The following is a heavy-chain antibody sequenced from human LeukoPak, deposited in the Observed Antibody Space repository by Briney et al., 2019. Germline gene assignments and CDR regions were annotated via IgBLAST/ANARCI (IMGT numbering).Heavy chain of an antibody. J-gene: IGHJ2*01. V-gene: IGHV3-11*01. D-gene: IGHD2-2*02. Sequence: GGSLRLSCAASGFTFSDYYMSWIRQAPGKGLEWVSYISSSGSTIYYADSVKGRFTISRDNAKNSLYLQMNSLRAEDTAVYYCAKGYCSSTNCYTPGFGFWYFDFWGRGTLVTVSS. CDR1: GFTFSDYY. CDR2: ISSSGSTI. CDR3: AKGYCSSTNCYTPGFGFWYFDF.